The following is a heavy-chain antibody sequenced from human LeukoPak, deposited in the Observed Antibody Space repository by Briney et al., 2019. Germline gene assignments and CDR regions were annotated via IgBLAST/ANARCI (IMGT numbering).Heavy chain of an antibody. CDR2: IWYDGSNK. D-gene: IGHD2-2*01. CDR1: GFTFSSYG. V-gene: IGHV3-33*08. J-gene: IGHJ4*02. CDR3: AKPYCASASCPPDY. Sequence: GGSLRLSCAASGFTFSSYGMHWVRQAPGKGLEWVAVIWYDGSNKYYADSVKGRFTISRDNSKNTLYLQMNSLRAEDTAVYYCAKPYCASASCPPDYWGQGTLVTVSS.